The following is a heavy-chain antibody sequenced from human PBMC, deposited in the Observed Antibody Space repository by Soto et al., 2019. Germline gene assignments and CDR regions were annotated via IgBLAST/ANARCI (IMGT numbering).Heavy chain of an antibody. J-gene: IGHJ4*02. D-gene: IGHD3-3*01. CDR2: IGTNSLSV. CDR1: GFTFEGYA. Sequence: GGSLRLSCEVSGFTFEGYAMHWVRQAPGKGLEWVSGIGTNSLSVGYADAVKGRFTISRDNSKNTLYLQMNTLRAEDTAVYYCARDKSPADMAFGYWGQGTLVTVSS. V-gene: IGHV3-9*01. CDR3: ARDKSPADMAFGY.